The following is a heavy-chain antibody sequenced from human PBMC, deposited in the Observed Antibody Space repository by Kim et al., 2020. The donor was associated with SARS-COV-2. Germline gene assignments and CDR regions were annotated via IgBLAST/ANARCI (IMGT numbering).Heavy chain of an antibody. CDR1: GYTFTSYG. CDR2: ISAYNGNT. V-gene: IGHV1-18*01. CDR3: ARERDPNQFLTITFNIMDV. D-gene: IGHD3-16*01. J-gene: IGHJ6*02. Sequence: ASVKVSCKASGYTFTSYGISWVRQAPGQGLEWMGWISAYNGNTNYAQKLQGRVTMTTDTSTSTAYMELRSLRSDDTAVYYCARERDPNQFLTITFNIMDVWGQGTTVTVSS.